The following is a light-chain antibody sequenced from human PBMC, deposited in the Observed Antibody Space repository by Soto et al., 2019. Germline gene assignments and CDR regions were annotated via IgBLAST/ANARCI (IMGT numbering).Light chain of an antibody. V-gene: IGKV3-15*01. CDR2: GAS. J-gene: IGKJ1*01. CDR3: QQRSNWPSTWT. CDR1: QSVSSN. Sequence: EIVMTQSPATLSVSPGERATLSCRASQSVSSNLAWYQQKPGQAPRLLIYGASTRATGIPARFSGSGSGAEFTLTISSLEPEDFAVYYCQQRSNWPSTWTFGQGTKVDIK.